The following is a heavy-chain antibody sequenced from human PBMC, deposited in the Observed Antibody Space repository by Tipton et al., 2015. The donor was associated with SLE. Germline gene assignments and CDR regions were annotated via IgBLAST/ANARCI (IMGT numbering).Heavy chain of an antibody. CDR1: GYSISTGYY. Sequence: LRLSCAVSGYSISTGYYWVWIRQPPGKGLEWIGSIYSSGYTYYNPSLKSRISISVDTSKSQFSLKLNSVTAADTAVYYCATPGYFGSGSSVAYWGQGTLVAVSS. D-gene: IGHD3-10*01. V-gene: IGHV4-38-2*01. J-gene: IGHJ4*02. CDR2: IYSSGYT. CDR3: ATPGYFGSGSSVAY.